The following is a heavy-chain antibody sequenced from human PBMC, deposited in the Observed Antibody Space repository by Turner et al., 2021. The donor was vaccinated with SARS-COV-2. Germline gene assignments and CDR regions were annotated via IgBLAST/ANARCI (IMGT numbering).Heavy chain of an antibody. CDR2: VDGKGAS. CDR1: RDSPGGGLYF. V-gene: IGHV4-39*01. CDR3: VRHGVESRYFVY. Sequence: QLLLQASGPTLLNSSETLSLTCNVSRDSPGGGLYFWGRIRQPPGKGLVWIGTVDGKGASYYNPSLRGRVTASVDTSKNQVCLSLRSVTAADTAVYYCVRHGVESRYFVYWGQGILVTVSS. D-gene: IGHD3-16*02. J-gene: IGHJ4*02.